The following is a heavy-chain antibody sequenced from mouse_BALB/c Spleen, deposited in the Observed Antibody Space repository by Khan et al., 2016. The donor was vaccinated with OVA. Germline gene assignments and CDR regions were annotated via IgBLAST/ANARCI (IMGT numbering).Heavy chain of an antibody. J-gene: IGHJ2*01. CDR1: GYTFTSYW. V-gene: IGHV1-87*01. CDR3: ARWGTYSDDVPDY. CDR2: IYPGNGDT. D-gene: IGHD2-12*01. Sequence: QVQLQQSGAELARPGASVKLSCKASGYTFTSYWMQWVKQRPGQGLEWIGAIYPGNGDTRFTQQFKVKATLSADKFSNTAYMQLSSLASEDSAVYYCARWGTYSDDVPDYWGQGTTLTVSS.